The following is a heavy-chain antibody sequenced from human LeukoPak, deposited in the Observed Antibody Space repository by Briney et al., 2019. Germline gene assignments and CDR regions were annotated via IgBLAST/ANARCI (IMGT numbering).Heavy chain of an antibody. V-gene: IGHV4-31*03. J-gene: IGHJ5*02. CDR3: ARHATQQGLDRWFDP. CDR1: GGSISSGGYY. CDR2: IYYSGST. D-gene: IGHD2-15*01. Sequence: SQTLSLTCTVSGGSISSGGYYWSWIRQHPGKGLEWIGYIYYSGSTYYNPSLKSRVTISVDTSKNQFSLKLSSVTAADTAVYYCARHATQQGLDRWFDPWGQGTLVTVSS.